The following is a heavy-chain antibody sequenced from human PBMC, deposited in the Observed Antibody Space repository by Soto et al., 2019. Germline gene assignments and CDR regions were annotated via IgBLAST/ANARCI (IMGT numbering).Heavy chain of an antibody. J-gene: IGHJ3*02. D-gene: IGHD3-22*01. CDR3: AGASITMIVVVANDAFDI. Sequence: GASVKVSCKASGGTFSSYAISWVRQAPGQGLEWMGGIIPIFGTANYAQKFQGRVTITADESTSTAYMELSSLRSEDTAVYYCAGASITMIVVVANDAFDIWGQGTMVTVSS. V-gene: IGHV1-69*13. CDR2: IIPIFGTA. CDR1: GGTFSSYA.